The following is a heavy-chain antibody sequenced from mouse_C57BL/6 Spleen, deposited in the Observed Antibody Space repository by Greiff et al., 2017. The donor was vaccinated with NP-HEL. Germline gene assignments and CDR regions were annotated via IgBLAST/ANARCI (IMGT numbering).Heavy chain of an antibody. CDR2: INPSNGGT. CDR3: ARYGSRGWYFDV. D-gene: IGHD1-1*01. Sequence: QVQLQQPGTELVKPGASVKLSCKASGYTFTSYWMHWVKQRPGQGLEWIGNINPSNGGTNYNEKFKSKATLTVDKSSITAYMQLSSLTSEDSAVYYCARYGSRGWYFDVWGTGTTVTVSS. CDR1: GYTFTSYW. V-gene: IGHV1-53*01. J-gene: IGHJ1*03.